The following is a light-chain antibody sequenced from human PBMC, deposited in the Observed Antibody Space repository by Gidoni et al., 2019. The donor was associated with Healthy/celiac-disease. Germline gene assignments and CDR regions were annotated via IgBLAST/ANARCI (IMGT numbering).Light chain of an antibody. Sequence: DIQMTQSPSSLSASVGDRVTITCQASQDISNSLNWYQQKPGKAPTLLIYDASNLETGVPSRCSGSGAGTDFTFTISSLQPEDIATYYCQQYGNLPSFGPGTKVDIK. CDR2: DAS. CDR1: QDISNS. CDR3: QQYGNLPS. J-gene: IGKJ3*01. V-gene: IGKV1-33*01.